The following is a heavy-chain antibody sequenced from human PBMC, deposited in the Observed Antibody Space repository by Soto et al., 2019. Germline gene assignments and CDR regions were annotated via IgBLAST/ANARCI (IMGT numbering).Heavy chain of an antibody. D-gene: IGHD3-10*01. CDR2: ISGGGDST. CDR1: GFPFSNYA. Sequence: EVQVLESGGGLVQPGGSLRLSCAASGFPFSNYALSWVRQAPGKGLEWVSTISGGGDSTHYADSVKGRFTISRDNSKSTLHLQMSSLRAEDTAVDYWAKPRSAYFYYGMDVWGQGTTVTVSS. V-gene: IGHV3-23*01. CDR3: AKPRSAYFYYGMDV. J-gene: IGHJ6*02.